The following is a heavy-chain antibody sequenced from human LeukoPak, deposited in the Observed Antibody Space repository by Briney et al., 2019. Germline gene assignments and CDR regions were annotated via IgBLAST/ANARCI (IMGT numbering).Heavy chain of an antibody. CDR3: ARGGGTIAAAGPGGDYFDY. J-gene: IGHJ4*02. Sequence: SETLSLTCTVSGGSISSYYWSWIRQPPGKGLEWIGYIYYSGSTNYNPSLKSRVTISVDTSKNQFSLKLSSVTAADTAVYYCARGGGTIAAAGPGGDYFDYWGQGTLVTVSS. D-gene: IGHD6-13*01. V-gene: IGHV4-59*08. CDR1: GGSISSYY. CDR2: IYYSGST.